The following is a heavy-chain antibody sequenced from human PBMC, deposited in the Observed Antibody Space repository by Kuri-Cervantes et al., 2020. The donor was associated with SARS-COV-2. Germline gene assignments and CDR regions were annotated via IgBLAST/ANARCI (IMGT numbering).Heavy chain of an antibody. D-gene: IGHD4-23*01. CDR3: ARPGGFLDV. Sequence: SQTLSLTCAVYGGPFGGYYWSWIRQPPGKGLEWIGEINHSGSTNYNPSLKSRVTISVDTSKNQFSLKLSSVTAADTAVYYCARPGGFLDVWGKGTTVTVSS. V-gene: IGHV4-34*01. CDR1: GGPFGGYY. CDR2: INHSGST. J-gene: IGHJ6*04.